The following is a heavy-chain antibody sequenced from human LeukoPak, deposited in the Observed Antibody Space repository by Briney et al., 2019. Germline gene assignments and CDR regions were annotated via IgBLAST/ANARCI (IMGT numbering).Heavy chain of an antibody. D-gene: IGHD5-18*01. J-gene: IGHJ4*02. CDR1: RFTFSSYS. Sequence: GGSLRLSCAASRFTFSSYSMNWVRKAPGKGLEWVSSISSSSYIYYADSVKGRFTISRDNAKNSMYLQMNSPRAEDTAVYYCAREGIQLYDYWGQGTLVTVSS. CDR2: ISSSSYI. V-gene: IGHV3-21*01. CDR3: AREGIQLYDY.